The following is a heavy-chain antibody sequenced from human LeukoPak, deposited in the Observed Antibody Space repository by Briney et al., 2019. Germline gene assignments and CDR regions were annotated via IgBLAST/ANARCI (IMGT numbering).Heavy chain of an antibody. V-gene: IGHV4-34*01. J-gene: IGHJ4*02. CDR2: INHSGST. D-gene: IGHD6-19*01. CDR1: GGSFSGYY. CDR3: ARGGRSSGWYIDY. Sequence: PETLSLTCAVYGGSFSGYYWSWIRQPPGKGLEWIGEINHSGSTNYNPSLKSRVTISVDTSKNQFSLKLSSVTAADTAVYYCARGGRSSGWYIDYWGQGTLVTVSS.